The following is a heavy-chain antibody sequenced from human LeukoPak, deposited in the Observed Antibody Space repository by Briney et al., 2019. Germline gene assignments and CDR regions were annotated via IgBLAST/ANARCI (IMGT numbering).Heavy chain of an antibody. CDR3: ARRLTQYDCFDP. CDR1: GDSVSSNSVT. Sequence: SQTLSLTCAISGDSVSSNSVTWNWIRQSPSRGLEWLGRTYYRSTWYKDYAVSVRGPITVNPDTSKNQFSLHLNSVTPEDTAVYYCARRLTQYDCFDPWGQGILVTVSS. V-gene: IGHV6-1*01. J-gene: IGHJ5*02. D-gene: IGHD2-2*01. CDR2: TYYRSTWYK.